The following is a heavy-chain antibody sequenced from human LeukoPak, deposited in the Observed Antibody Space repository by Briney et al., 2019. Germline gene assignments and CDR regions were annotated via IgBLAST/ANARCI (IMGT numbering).Heavy chain of an antibody. CDR2: ISTYNGNT. J-gene: IGHJ4*02. V-gene: IGHV1-18*01. D-gene: IGHD6-19*01. Sequence: GASVKVSCKASGYTFSRFGISWVRQAPGQGLEWMGWISTYNGNTNQAQKFQGRLTMTTDTSTTTAYMEVRSLISDDTAVYYCARDRAAEKEGFRSDWSFDYWGQGTLVTVSS. CDR3: ARDRAAEKEGFRSDWSFDY. CDR1: GYTFSRFG.